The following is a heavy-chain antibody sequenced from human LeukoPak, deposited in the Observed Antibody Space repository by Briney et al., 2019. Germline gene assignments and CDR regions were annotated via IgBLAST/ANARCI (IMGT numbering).Heavy chain of an antibody. Sequence: ASVKVSCKASGGTFSSYAISWVRQAPGQGLEWMGGIIPIFGTANYAQKLQGRVTMTTDTSTSTAYMELRSLRSDDTAVYYCARGGTSRNYDFWSGYLIPFDYWGQGTLVTVSS. CDR2: IIPIFGTA. V-gene: IGHV1-69*05. J-gene: IGHJ4*02. D-gene: IGHD3-3*01. CDR1: GGTFSSYA. CDR3: ARGGTSRNYDFWSGYLIPFDY.